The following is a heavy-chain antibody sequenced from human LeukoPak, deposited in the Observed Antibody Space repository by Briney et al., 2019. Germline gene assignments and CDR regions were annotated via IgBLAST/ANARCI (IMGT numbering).Heavy chain of an antibody. CDR1: GFTFSNYY. CDR2: ISTDSSNT. Sequence: GGSLRLSCAASGFTFSNYYMAWIRQTPGRGLEWISHISTDSSNTNYADSVKGRFTVSRDNAQNSLFLQMNSLRAEDTAIYYCARLHSLAGAGTYDYWGQGTLVTVSS. CDR3: ARLHSLAGAGTYDY. V-gene: IGHV3-11*06. J-gene: IGHJ4*02. D-gene: IGHD6-13*01.